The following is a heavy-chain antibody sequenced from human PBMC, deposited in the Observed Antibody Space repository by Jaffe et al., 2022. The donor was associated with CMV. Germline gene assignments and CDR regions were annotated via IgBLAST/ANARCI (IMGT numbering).Heavy chain of an antibody. Sequence: QVQLQQSGPGLVKPSQTLSLTCAISGDSVSSNSAAWNWIRQSPSRGLEWLGRTYYRSKWYNDYAVSVKSRITINPDTSKNQFSLQLNSVTPEDTAVYYCARDLVARFGDVRNNWFDPWGQGTLVTVSS. J-gene: IGHJ5*02. CDR1: GDSVSSNSAA. V-gene: IGHV6-1*01. CDR3: ARDLVARFGDVRNNWFDP. CDR2: TYYRSKWYN. D-gene: IGHD3-10*01.